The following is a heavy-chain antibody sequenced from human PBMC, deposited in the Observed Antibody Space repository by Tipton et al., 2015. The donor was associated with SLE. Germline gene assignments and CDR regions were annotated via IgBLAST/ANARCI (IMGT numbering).Heavy chain of an antibody. V-gene: IGHV1-18*01. CDR2: ISAYNGDT. J-gene: IGHJ4*02. CDR1: GYTFTTYG. D-gene: IGHD1/OR15-1a*01. Sequence: QSGPEVKKPGASVKVSCKTSGYTFTTYGITWVRQAPGQGLEWMGWISAYNGDTHYAQNFQGRVTMTTDTSTSTGYMELRSLRSDDTAVYSCARKGTQQPLAYWGQGTLVTVSS. CDR3: ARKGTQQPLAY.